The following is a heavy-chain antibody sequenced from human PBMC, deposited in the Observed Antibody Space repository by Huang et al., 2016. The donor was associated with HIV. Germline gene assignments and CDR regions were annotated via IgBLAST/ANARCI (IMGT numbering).Heavy chain of an antibody. CDR2: MLYDGNKK. CDR1: GFSFSNYG. D-gene: IGHD6-19*01. Sequence: QVQLVESGGGVVQPGRSLRLSCAASGFSFSNYGIHWVRQAPGKGLEWGAVMLYDGNKKYYADSVKGRFTSSRNNSNNTLFLQMNSLRAEDTAVYYCGKEWTGSSGWFTLHYYYYGMDVWGQGTTVTVSS. J-gene: IGHJ6*02. V-gene: IGHV3-30*18. CDR3: GKEWTGSSGWFTLHYYYYGMDV.